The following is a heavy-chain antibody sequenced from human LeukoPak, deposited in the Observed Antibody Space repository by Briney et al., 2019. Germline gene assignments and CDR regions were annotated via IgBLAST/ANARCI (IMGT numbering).Heavy chain of an antibody. CDR2: IRYDGSNK. Sequence: GGSLRLSCAASGFTFSSYGMHRVRQAPGKGLEWVAFIRYDGSNKYYADSVKGRFTISRDNSKNTLYLQMNSLRAEDTAVYYCAKAPMGIAVHYFDYWGQGTLVTVSS. CDR3: AKAPMGIAVHYFDY. V-gene: IGHV3-30*02. CDR1: GFTFSSYG. D-gene: IGHD6-19*01. J-gene: IGHJ4*02.